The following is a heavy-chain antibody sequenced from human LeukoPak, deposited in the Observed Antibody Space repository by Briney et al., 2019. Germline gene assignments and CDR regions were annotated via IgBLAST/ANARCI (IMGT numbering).Heavy chain of an antibody. V-gene: IGHV3-11*01. CDR3: AREAVAGRGYYYYGMDV. CDR1: GFTFSDYY. J-gene: IGHJ6*02. CDR2: ISSSGSTI. D-gene: IGHD6-19*01. Sequence: PGGSLRLSCAASGFTFSDYYMSWIRQAPGKGLEWVSYISSSGSTIYYADSVKGRFTISRDNAKNSLYLQMSSLRAEDTAVYYCAREAVAGRGYYYYGMDVWGQGTTVTVSS.